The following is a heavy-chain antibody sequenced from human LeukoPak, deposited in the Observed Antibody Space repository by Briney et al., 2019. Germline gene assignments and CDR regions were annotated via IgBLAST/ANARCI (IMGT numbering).Heavy chain of an antibody. Sequence: ASVKVSCKASGYTFTSYGISWVRQAPGQGLEWMGWINPNSGGTNYAQKFQGWVTMTRDTSISTAYMELSRLRSDDTAVYYCARAIAVTDAFDIWGQGTMVTVSS. V-gene: IGHV1-2*04. D-gene: IGHD6-19*01. CDR2: INPNSGGT. CDR3: ARAIAVTDAFDI. J-gene: IGHJ3*02. CDR1: GYTFTSYG.